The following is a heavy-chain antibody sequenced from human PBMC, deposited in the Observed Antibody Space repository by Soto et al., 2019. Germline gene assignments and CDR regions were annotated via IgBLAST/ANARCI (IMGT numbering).Heavy chain of an antibody. CDR3: ARPVVVPAPPLAFSWFDP. J-gene: IGHJ5*02. CDR1: GGSFSGYY. V-gene: IGHV4-34*01. Sequence: QVQLQQWGAGLLKPSETLSLTCAVYGGSFSGYYWSWIRQPPGKGLEWIGEINHSGSTNYNPSLKMRVTISVDPPKPQSXLRLSSVTAADTAVYYCARPVVVPAPPLAFSWFDPWGQGTLVTVSS. D-gene: IGHD2-15*01. CDR2: INHSGST.